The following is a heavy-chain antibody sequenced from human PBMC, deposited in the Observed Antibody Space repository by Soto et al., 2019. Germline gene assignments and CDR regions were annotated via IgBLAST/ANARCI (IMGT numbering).Heavy chain of an antibody. V-gene: IGHV4-59*01. D-gene: IGHD5-12*01. CDR1: GGSISSYY. J-gene: IGHJ6*02. CDR3: ARDPVERATLYYYGMDV. CDR2: IYYSGST. Sequence: SETLSLTCTVSGGSISSYYWSWIRQPPGKGLEWIGYIYYSGSTNYNPSLKSRVTISVDTSKNQFSLKLKSVTAADTAVYYCARDPVERATLYYYGMDVWGQRTAVTVSS.